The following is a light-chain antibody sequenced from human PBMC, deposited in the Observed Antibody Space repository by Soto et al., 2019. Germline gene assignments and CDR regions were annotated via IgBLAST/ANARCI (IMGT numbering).Light chain of an antibody. Sequence: DIQLTQSPSFLSASVGDRVTITCRASQGINNYLAWYQQKPGKAPRLLIYAASTLQTGVPSTFSGSGSGTEFTLTISSLQPEDFATYYCQQLYRYPLTFGQGTRLEIK. J-gene: IGKJ5*01. CDR3: QQLYRYPLT. CDR2: AAS. CDR1: QGINNY. V-gene: IGKV1-9*01.